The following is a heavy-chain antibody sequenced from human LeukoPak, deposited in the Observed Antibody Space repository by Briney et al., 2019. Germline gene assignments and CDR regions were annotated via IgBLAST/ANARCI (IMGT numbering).Heavy chain of an antibody. Sequence: SETLSLTCSVPGDSISSHYWSWIRQPPGEGLEWIGYIYYIGSTKYNPSLKSRVTISVDTSKNQFSLKLSPVTAADTAVYYCARGGTTVTPGLLWFDPWGQGTLVTVSS. D-gene: IGHD4-17*01. CDR1: GDSISSHY. J-gene: IGHJ5*02. V-gene: IGHV4-59*11. CDR2: IYYIGST. CDR3: ARGGTTVTPGLLWFDP.